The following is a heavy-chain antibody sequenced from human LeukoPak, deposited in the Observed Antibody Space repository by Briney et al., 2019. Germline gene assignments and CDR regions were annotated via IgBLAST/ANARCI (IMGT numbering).Heavy chain of an antibody. Sequence: PSETLSLTCAVYGGSFSGYYWSWIRQPPGKGLEWIGEINHSGSTYYNPSLKSRVTISVDTSKNQFSLKLSSVTAADTAVYYCARGKPSYGSGTFYRPLEPNYMDVWGKGTTVTVSS. V-gene: IGHV4-34*01. CDR2: INHSGST. D-gene: IGHD3-10*01. J-gene: IGHJ6*03. CDR3: ARGKPSYGSGTFYRPLEPNYMDV. CDR1: GGSFSGYY.